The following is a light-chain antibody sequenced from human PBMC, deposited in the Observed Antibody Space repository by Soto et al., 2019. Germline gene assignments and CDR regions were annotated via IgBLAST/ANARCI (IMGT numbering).Light chain of an antibody. CDR2: VGTGGIVG. J-gene: IGLJ2*01. Sequence: QSVLTQPPSASASLGASVTLTCTLSSGYSNYKVDGYQQRPGKGPRFVMRVGTGGIVGSKGDGIPDRFSVLGSGLNRYLTINNIQEEDESDYHCGADHGSGSNFVVFGGGTKLTVL. CDR1: SGYSNYK. CDR3: GADHGSGSNFVV. V-gene: IGLV9-49*01.